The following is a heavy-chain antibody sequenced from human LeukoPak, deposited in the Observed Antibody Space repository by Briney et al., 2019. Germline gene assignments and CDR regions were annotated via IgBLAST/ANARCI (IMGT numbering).Heavy chain of an antibody. CDR1: GDSISSTTYS. Sequence: SETLSLTCTVSGDSISSTTYSFGGWIRQPPGKGLEWIGTMDYSGSTYYNPTLKSRVTMSVDMSKNQFSLKLSSVTAADTAVYYCARTKQVNSYYFCMDVWGKGTTVTVSS. V-gene: IGHV4-39*01. CDR2: MDYSGST. D-gene: IGHD2-8*01. CDR3: ARTKQVNSYYFCMDV. J-gene: IGHJ6*03.